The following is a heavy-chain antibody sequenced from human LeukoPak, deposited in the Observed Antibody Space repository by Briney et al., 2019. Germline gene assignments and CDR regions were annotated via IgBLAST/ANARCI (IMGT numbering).Heavy chain of an antibody. D-gene: IGHD3-9*01. CDR2: IYSSGST. V-gene: IGHV4-4*07. CDR1: GGSISSYY. Sequence: KSSETLSPTCTVSGGSISSYYWSWIRQFAGKGLEWIGRIYSSGSTNYNPSLKSRVTMSVDTSKNQFSLKMTSVTAADTAVYYCARTTLRYFDWSPDAFDIWGQGTMVTVSS. J-gene: IGHJ3*02. CDR3: ARTTLRYFDWSPDAFDI.